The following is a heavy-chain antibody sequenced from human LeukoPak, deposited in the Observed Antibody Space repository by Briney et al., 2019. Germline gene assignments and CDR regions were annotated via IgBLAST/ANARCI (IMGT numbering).Heavy chain of an antibody. D-gene: IGHD3-22*01. CDR1: GGSFSGYY. CDR2: INHSGST. J-gene: IGHJ4*02. CDR3: ARGYDSSGYHFDY. V-gene: IGHV4-34*01. Sequence: SETLSLTCAAYGGSFSGYYWSWIRQPPGKGLEWIGEINHSGSTNYNPSLKSRVTISVDTSKNQFSLKLSSVTAADTAVYYCARGYDSSGYHFDYWGQGTLVTVSS.